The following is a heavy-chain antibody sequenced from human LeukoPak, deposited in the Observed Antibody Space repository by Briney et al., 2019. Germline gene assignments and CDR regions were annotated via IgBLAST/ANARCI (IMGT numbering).Heavy chain of an antibody. V-gene: IGHV3-21*01. CDR1: GFTFSSYS. J-gene: IGHJ4*02. Sequence: GGSLRLSCAASGFTFSSYSMNWVRQAPGKGLEWVSSISSSSSYIYYADSVKGRFTISRDNAKNSLYLQMNSLRAEDTAVYYCARAVEGDYDFWSGYYCWGQGTLVTVSS. CDR3: ARAVEGDYDFWSGYYC. D-gene: IGHD3-3*01. CDR2: ISSSSSYI.